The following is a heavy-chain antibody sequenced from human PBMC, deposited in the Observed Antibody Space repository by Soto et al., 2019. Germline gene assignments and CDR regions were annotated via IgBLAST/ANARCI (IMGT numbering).Heavy chain of an antibody. CDR2: IGKITNYK. CDR1: GFTSSSYS. D-gene: IGHD3-10*01. V-gene: IGHV3-21*04. J-gene: IGHJ4*02. CDR3: AKAREVTLVRISLAQ. Sequence: GGSLRLSCAASGFTSSSYSMSWFRQAPGKGLEWVSSIGKITNYKYHADSVRGRFTISRDSAKNSLYLQMNSLRAEDTAIYYCAKAREVTLVRISLAQWGQGTLVTVSS.